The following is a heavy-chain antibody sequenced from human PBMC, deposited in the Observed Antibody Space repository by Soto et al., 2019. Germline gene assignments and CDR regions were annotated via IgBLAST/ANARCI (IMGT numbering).Heavy chain of an antibody. CDR2: MSPNSGNI. D-gene: IGHD2-21*01. CDR1: GYTFGSYD. Sequence: QVQLVQSGAEVKKPGASVKVSCKASGYTFGSYDINWVRQAAGQRLEWMGWMSPNSGNIGYAHKFQGRVTMTRDTSITTAYMELSRLTSEDTAIYYCARGISQGYDYWGQGVLVTVSS. V-gene: IGHV1-8*01. CDR3: ARGISQGYDY. J-gene: IGHJ4*02.